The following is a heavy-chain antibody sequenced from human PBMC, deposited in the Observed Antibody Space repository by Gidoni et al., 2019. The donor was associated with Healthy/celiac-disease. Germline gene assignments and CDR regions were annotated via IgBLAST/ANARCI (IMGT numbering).Heavy chain of an antibody. CDR3: TSERIGSSWPFDY. V-gene: IGHV3-15*01. CDR1: GFTCSNAW. J-gene: IGHJ4*02. D-gene: IGHD6-13*01. Sequence: EVHLVESGGGLVKPGGSLRPSCAASGFTCSNAWMSWVRQSPGKGLEWVGRNNSKTDGGTTDYAAPVKGRFTISRDDSKNTLYLQMNSLKNEDKAVYYCTSERIGSSWPFDYWGQGTLVTVSS. CDR2: NNSKTDGGTT.